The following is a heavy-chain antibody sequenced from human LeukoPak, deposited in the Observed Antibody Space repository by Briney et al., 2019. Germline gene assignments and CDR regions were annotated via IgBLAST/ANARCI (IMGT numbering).Heavy chain of an antibody. CDR3: AKIIGAGGGGYYYYGMDV. CDR1: RGSFSGYY. Sequence: PSETLSLTCAVYRGSFSGYYWSWIRQPPGKGLEGIGEINHSGSTNYNPPLKRRVTISVDTSKKQFSLKLSAVTAAHAPVYYCAKIIGAGGGGYYYYGMDVWGQGTTVTVSS. D-gene: IGHD6-25*01. V-gene: IGHV4-34*01. J-gene: IGHJ6*02. CDR2: INHSGST.